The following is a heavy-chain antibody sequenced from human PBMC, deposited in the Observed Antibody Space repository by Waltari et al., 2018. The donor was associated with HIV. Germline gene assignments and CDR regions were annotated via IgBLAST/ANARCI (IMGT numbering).Heavy chain of an antibody. Sequence: AESGGRLIQPGGSLGLSCTASNFSVSDKHVTWIRQAPGGSLGWVGLIYPDDTTHYADSVSGRFTISRAKSRTTVLLLMNGLFVDDTATYFCATGVRYYGPWGQGTRVTVSS. CDR2: IYPDDTT. J-gene: IGHJ5*02. CDR1: NFSVSDKH. V-gene: IGHV3-53*01. CDR3: ATGVRYYGP. D-gene: IGHD3-10*01.